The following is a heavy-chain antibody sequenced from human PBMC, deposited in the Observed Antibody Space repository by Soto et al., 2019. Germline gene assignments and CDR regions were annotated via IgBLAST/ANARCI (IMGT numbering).Heavy chain of an antibody. CDR3: ARQRRYCSGGSCGGMDV. CDR2: IYPGDSDT. V-gene: IGHV5-51*01. Sequence: GDSLKISCKGSGYSFTSYWIGWVRQMPGKGLEWMGIIYPGDSDTRYSPSFQGQVTISADKSISTAYLQWSSLKASDTAMYYCARQRRYCSGGSCGGMDVWGQGTTVTVSS. D-gene: IGHD2-15*01. CDR1: GYSFTSYW. J-gene: IGHJ6*02.